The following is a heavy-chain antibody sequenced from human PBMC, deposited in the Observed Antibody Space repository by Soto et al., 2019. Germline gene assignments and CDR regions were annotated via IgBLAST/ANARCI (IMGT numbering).Heavy chain of an antibody. CDR1: GYTFTGYY. J-gene: IGHJ5*02. CDR3: ARGGYCSGGSCYRDWFDP. CDR2: MNPNSGNT. Sequence: GASVKVSCKASGYTFTGYYIYWVRQATGQGLEWMGWMNPNSGNTGYAQKFQGRVTMTRNTSISTAYMELSSLRSEDTAVYYCARGGYCSGGSCYRDWFDPWGQGTLVTVSS. D-gene: IGHD2-15*01. V-gene: IGHV1-8*02.